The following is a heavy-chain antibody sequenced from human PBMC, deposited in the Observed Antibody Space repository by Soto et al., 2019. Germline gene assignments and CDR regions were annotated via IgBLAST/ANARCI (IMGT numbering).Heavy chain of an antibody. V-gene: IGHV3-30-3*01. CDR2: ISYDGGNK. J-gene: IGHJ4*02. D-gene: IGHD6-19*01. CDR3: ARDLWVADSGSRFDY. CDR1: GFAFSGYA. Sequence: QVQFVESGGGVVQPGRSLRLSCAASGFAFSGYAVHWVRQAPGKGLEWVAVISYDGGNKYYGDSVKGRFTISRDNSKSTLYLQMNSLRAEDTAVYYCARDLWVADSGSRFDYWGQGTLVTVSS.